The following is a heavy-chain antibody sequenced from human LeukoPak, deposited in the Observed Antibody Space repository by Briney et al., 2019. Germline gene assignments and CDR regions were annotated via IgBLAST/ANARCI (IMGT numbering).Heavy chain of an antibody. CDR2: INPNSGGT. CDR3: ARDLSSDILTGYYTFYYYYGMTS. J-gene: IGHJ6*02. V-gene: IGHV1-2*02. Sequence: ASVKVSCKASGYTFTGYYMHWVRQAPGQGLEWMGWINPNSGGTNYAQKFQGRVTMTRDTSISTAYMELSRLRSDDTAVYYCARDLSSDILTGYYTFYYYYGMTSGAKGPRSPSP. CDR1: GYTFTGYY. D-gene: IGHD3-9*01.